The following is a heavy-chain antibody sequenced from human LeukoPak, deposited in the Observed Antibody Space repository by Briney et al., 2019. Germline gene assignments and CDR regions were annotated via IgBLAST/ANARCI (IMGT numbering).Heavy chain of an antibody. CDR1: GFTFISYS. J-gene: IGHJ4*02. Sequence: GGSLRLSCGASGFTFISYSMNWVRQAPGKGLEWVSSISSSSSYIYHADSVKGRFTISRDNAKNSLYLQMNSLRAEDTAVYYCARACGFGSYYKFDYWGQGTLVTVSS. V-gene: IGHV3-21*01. CDR2: ISSSSSYI. CDR3: ARACGFGSYYKFDY. D-gene: IGHD1-26*01.